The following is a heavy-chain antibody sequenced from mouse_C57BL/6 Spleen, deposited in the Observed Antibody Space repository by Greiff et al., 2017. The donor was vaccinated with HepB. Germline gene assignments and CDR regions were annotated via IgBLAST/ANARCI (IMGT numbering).Heavy chain of an antibody. CDR3: ARYGDYHWYFDV. Sequence: VQLQQPGAELVMPGASVKLSCKASGYTFTSYWMHWVKQRPGQGLEWIGEIDPSDSYTNYNQKFKGKSTLTVDKSSSTAYMQLSSLTSEDSAVYYCARYGDYHWYFDVWGTGTTVTVSS. CDR2: IDPSDSYT. V-gene: IGHV1-69*01. D-gene: IGHD2-4*01. CDR1: GYTFTSYW. J-gene: IGHJ1*03.